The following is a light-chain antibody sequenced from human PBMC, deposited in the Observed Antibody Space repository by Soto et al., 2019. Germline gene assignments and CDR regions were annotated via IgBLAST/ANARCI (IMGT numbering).Light chain of an antibody. J-gene: IGKJ5*01. V-gene: IGKV3-20*01. CDR1: QSVSSNY. CDR3: QHYGSSHSNT. CDR2: DAS. Sequence: EIVLTQSPGTLSLSPGERATLSCRASQSVSSNYLAWYQLKPGQAPRLLIYDASNRATGTPDRFSGSGSGTDFTLTISRLEPEDFAVYYCQHYGSSHSNTFGQGTRLEIK.